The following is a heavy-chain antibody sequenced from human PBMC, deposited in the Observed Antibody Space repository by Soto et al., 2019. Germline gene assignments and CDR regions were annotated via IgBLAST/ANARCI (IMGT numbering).Heavy chain of an antibody. J-gene: IGHJ6*02. V-gene: IGHV1-18*01. CDR2: ISTYNSNT. D-gene: IGHD2-15*01. CDR1: HYSFARYG. CDR3: AREGYCSSGSCALYSHDFFGMDV. Sequence: SSVKVSCKASHYSFARYGISWVRQAPGQGLEWMGWISTYNSNTKYAQKFQGRVTMTTDTPTSTAYMNLRSLTSDDTAVDYCAREGYCSSGSCALYSHDFFGMDVWGQGTTVTVSS.